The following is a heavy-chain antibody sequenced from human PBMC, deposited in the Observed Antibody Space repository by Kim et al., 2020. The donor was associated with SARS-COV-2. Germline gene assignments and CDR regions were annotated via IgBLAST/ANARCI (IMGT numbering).Heavy chain of an antibody. CDR2: ISWNSGSI. CDR1: GFTFGDYA. Sequence: GGSLRLSCAASGFTFGDYAMHWVRQAPGKGLEWVSGISWNSGSIGYADSVKGRFTISRDNAKNSLYLQMNSLRAEDTALYYCAKAYSSSSARYYYMDVWGKGTTVTVSS. D-gene: IGHD6-6*01. V-gene: IGHV3-9*01. CDR3: AKAYSSSSARYYYMDV. J-gene: IGHJ6*03.